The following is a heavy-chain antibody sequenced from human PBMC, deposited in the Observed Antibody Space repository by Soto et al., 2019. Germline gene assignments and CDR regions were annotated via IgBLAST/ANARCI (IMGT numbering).Heavy chain of an antibody. CDR3: ASQPDRYYYDTSGYWYFDL. V-gene: IGHV1-69*02. J-gene: IGHJ2*01. CDR2: IIPIFGIA. D-gene: IGHD3-22*01. Sequence: QVQLVQSGAEVKKPGSSVKVSCKASGGTYTISWVRQAPGQGLEWMGRIIPIFGIANSAQRFQGRVTITADKSASTVYMELRSLRSEDTAVYYCASQPDRYYYDTSGYWYFDLWGRGTLVTVSS. CDR1: GGTYT.